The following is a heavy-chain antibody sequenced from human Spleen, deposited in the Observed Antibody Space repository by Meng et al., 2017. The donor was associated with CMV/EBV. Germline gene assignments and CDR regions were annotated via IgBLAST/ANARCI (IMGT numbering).Heavy chain of an antibody. CDR3: VRGGGLGATSLGDY. J-gene: IGHJ4*02. D-gene: IGHD1-26*01. V-gene: IGHV1-18*01. CDR1: GYNFINYG. CDR2: ISAYNGNT. Sequence: ASVKVSCKASGYNFINYGISWVRQAPGQGLEWMGWISAYNGNTKYAQKAQGRVTMTTDTSTSTAYMDLRSLRSDDTAVYYCVRGGGLGATSLGDYWGQGTLVTVSS.